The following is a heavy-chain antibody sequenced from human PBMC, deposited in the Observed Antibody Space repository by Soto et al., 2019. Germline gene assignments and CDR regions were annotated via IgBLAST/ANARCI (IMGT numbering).Heavy chain of an antibody. CDR3: ARDFRGYYDFWSGPPPGQH. D-gene: IGHD3-3*01. J-gene: IGHJ1*01. CDR2: IWYVGSNK. V-gene: IGHV3-33*01. CDR1: GFTFSSYG. Sequence: QVQLVESGGGVVQPGRSLRLSCAASGFTFSSYGMHWVRQAPGKGLEWVAVIWYVGSNKYYADSVKGRFTISRDNSKNTLYLQMNSLRAEDTAVYYCARDFRGYYDFWSGPPPGQHWGQGTLVTVSS.